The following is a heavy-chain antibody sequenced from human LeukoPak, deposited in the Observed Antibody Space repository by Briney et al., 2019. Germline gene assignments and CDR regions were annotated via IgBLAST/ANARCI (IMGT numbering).Heavy chain of an antibody. CDR3: ARAACSGGSCYPDY. J-gene: IGHJ4*02. CDR1: GGTFRSYA. D-gene: IGHD2-15*01. V-gene: IGHV1-69*01. Sequence: EASVKVSXKASGGTFRSYAISWVRQAPGQGLEWMGGIIPIFGTANYAQKFQGRVTITADESTSTAYMELSSLRSEDTAVYYCARAACSGGSCYPDYWGQGTLVTVSS. CDR2: IIPIFGTA.